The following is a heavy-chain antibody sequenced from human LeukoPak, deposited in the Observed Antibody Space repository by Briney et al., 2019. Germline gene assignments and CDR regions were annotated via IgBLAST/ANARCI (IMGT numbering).Heavy chain of an antibody. D-gene: IGHD1-1*01. CDR1: GYTFTGYY. V-gene: IGHV1-2*02. CDR2: INPNSGGT. CDR3: ARAGQPDAFDI. J-gene: IGHJ3*02. Sequence: ASVKVSCKASGYTFTGYYMHWVRQAPGQVLEWMGWINPNSGGTNYAQKFQGRVTMTRDTSTSTAYMELSRLRSDDTAVCYCARAGQPDAFDIWGQGTMVTVPS.